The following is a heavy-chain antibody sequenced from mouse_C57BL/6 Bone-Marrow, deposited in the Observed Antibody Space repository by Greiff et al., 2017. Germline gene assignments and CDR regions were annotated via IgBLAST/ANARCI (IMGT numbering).Heavy chain of an antibody. V-gene: IGHV5-17*01. CDR3: ARRLRYATDY. J-gene: IGHJ4*01. Sequence: EVQLQQSGGGLVKPGGSLKLSCAASGFTFSDYGMHWVRQAPEKGLEWVAYISSGSSTIYYADTVKGRFTISRDNAKNTLFLQMTSLRSEDTAMYYCARRLRYATDYWGQGTSVTVSS. D-gene: IGHD2-2*01. CDR2: ISSGSSTI. CDR1: GFTFSDYG.